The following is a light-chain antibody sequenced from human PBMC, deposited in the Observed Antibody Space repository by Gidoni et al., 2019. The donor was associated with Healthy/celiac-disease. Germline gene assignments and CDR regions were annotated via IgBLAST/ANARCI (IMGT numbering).Light chain of an antibody. J-gene: IGKJ2*01. CDR2: AAS. V-gene: IGKV1-39*01. Sequence: DIQMTQSPSSLSASVGDRVTITCRASQSICSYLKWYQQKPGKAPKLLIYAASSLQSGVPSRFSGSGSGTDFTLTISSLQPEDFATYYCQQSYSTPYTFXQXTKLEIK. CDR3: QQSYSTPYT. CDR1: QSICSY.